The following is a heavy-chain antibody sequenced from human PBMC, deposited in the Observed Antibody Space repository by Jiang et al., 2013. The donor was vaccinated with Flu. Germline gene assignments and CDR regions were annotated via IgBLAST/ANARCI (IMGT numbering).Heavy chain of an antibody. J-gene: IGHJ4*02. D-gene: IGHD6-13*01. CDR3: TKGIAAPGPDADY. CDR2: IKSKTDGGTT. V-gene: IGHV3-15*01. Sequence: QLLESGGGLVKPGGSLRLSCAVSGFTFSNAWMNWVRQAPGKGLEWVGRIKSKTDGGTTDYAAPVKGRFTISRDDSKNTLYLQMNSLKAEDTAVYFCTKGIAAPGPDADYWGQGTLVTVSS. CDR1: GFTFSNAW.